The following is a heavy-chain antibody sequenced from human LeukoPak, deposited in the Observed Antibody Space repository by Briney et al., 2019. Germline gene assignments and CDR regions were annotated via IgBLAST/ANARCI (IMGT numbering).Heavy chain of an antibody. CDR3: ARGENYDILTGYSRVAFDI. V-gene: IGHV3-7*01. CDR1: GFTFSSYW. CDR2: IKQDGSEK. Sequence: GGSLRLSCAASGFTFSSYWMSWVRRAPGKGLEWVANIKQDGSEKYYVDSVKGRFTISRDNAKNSLYLQMNSLRAEDTAVYYCARGENYDILTGYSRVAFDIWGQGTMVTVSS. D-gene: IGHD3-9*01. J-gene: IGHJ3*02.